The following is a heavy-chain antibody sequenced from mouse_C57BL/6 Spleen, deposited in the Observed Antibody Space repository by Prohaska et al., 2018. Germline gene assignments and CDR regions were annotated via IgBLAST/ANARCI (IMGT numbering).Heavy chain of an antibody. J-gene: IGHJ1*03. V-gene: IGHV1-26*01. D-gene: IGHD1-1*01. CDR2: INPNNGGT. Sequence: QSHGKSLEWIGDINPNNGGTSYNQKFKGKATLTVDKSSSTAYMELRSLTSEDSAVYYCAREGRGIIYYYGSSSDWYFDVWGTGTTVTVSS. CDR3: AREGRGIIYYYGSSSDWYFDV.